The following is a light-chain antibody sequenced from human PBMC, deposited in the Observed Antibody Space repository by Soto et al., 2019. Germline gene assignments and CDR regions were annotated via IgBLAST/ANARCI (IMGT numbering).Light chain of an antibody. CDR3: AAWDDSLSGPV. CDR1: SSNIGSNY. CDR2: RNN. Sequence: QSVLTQPPSASGTHGQRVTISCSGSSSNIGSNYVYWYQQLPGTAPKVLIYRNNQRPSGVPDRFSGSKSGTSASLAISGLRSEDEADYYCAAWDDSLSGPVFGGGTKLTVL. J-gene: IGLJ3*02. V-gene: IGLV1-47*01.